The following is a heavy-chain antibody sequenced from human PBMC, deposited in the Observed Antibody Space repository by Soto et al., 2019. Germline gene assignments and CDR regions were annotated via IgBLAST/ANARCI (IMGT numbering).Heavy chain of an antibody. D-gene: IGHD1-7*01. V-gene: IGHV3-21*06. J-gene: IGHJ4*02. CDR1: GITFTNYG. Sequence: EVQLVESGGGLVKPGGSLRLSCAASGITFTNYGFNWVRQASGKGLEWVSSITSSGPYTSYADSVRGRFTLSRDNAKNSLYLHMNSLRVEDTAVYYCAAYLTSTWNSDFVYWGQGALVTVSS. CDR3: AAYLTSTWNSDFVY. CDR2: ITSSGPYT.